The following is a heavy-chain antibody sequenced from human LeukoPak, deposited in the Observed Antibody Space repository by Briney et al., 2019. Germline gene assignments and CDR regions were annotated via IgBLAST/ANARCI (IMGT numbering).Heavy chain of an antibody. J-gene: IGHJ4*02. Sequence: GGSLRLSCAASGFTVSSNYMSWVRQAPGKGLEWVSVIYSGGSTYYADSVKGRFTISRDNSKNTLYLQMNSLRAEDTAVYYSARGYCSGGSCYPGWVFDYWGQGTLVTVSS. V-gene: IGHV3-66*01. CDR1: GFTVSSNY. CDR3: ARGYCSGGSCYPGWVFDY. CDR2: IYSGGST. D-gene: IGHD2-15*01.